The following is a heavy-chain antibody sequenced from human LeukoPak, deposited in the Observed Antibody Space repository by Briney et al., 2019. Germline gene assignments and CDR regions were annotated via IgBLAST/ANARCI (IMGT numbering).Heavy chain of an antibody. J-gene: IGHJ4*02. V-gene: IGHV1-2*02. CDR2: INPNSGGT. Sequence: ASVKVSCKASGYTFTGYYIHWVRQAPGQGLEWMGWINPNSGGTNYAQKFQGRVSVTRDTSISTVYMELSRLTYDDTAVYYCVRDLATVATPYFDYWGQGALVTVSS. CDR1: GYTFTGYY. CDR3: VRDLATVATPYFDY. D-gene: IGHD4-23*01.